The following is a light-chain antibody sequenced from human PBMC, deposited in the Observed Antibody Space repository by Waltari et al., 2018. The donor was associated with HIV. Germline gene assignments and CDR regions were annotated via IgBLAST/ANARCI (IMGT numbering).Light chain of an antibody. CDR1: QNIGTS. Sequence: MGLTQSPPTLSASLGDTVTLSCRASQNIGTSLAWYQPIRGQAPRLLIFDASSMATGVPTRVRGAGSGTDFTLSISNVQSEDFGIYFCQQYETGPPETFGRGTRV. J-gene: IGKJ1*01. CDR3: QQYETGPPET. V-gene: IGKV3-15*01. CDR2: DAS.